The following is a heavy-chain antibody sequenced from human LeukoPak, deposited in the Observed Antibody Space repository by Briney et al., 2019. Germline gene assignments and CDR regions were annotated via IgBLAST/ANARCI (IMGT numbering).Heavy chain of an antibody. Sequence: GGSLRLSCAASGFTFSSYAMHRVRQAPGKGLEWVAVISYDGSNKYYADSVKGRFTISRDNSKNTLYLQMNSLRAEDTAVYYCARDRSTQLYGPLDYWGQGTLVTVSS. CDR2: ISYDGSNK. CDR1: GFTFSSYA. D-gene: IGHD6-6*01. J-gene: IGHJ4*02. V-gene: IGHV3-30-3*01. CDR3: ARDRSTQLYGPLDY.